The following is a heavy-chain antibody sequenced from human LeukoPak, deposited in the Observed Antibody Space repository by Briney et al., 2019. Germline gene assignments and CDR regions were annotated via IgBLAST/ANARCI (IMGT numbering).Heavy chain of an antibody. V-gene: IGHV3-30*02. J-gene: IGHJ4*02. CDR1: GFTFSSYG. CDR2: IRYDGSNK. CDR3: ARAVVGRWIQPYSWYYFDY. Sequence: GGSLRLSCAASGFTFSSYGMHWVRQAPGKGLEWVAFIRYDGSNKYYADSVKGRFTISRDNSKNTLYLQMNSLRAEDTAVYYCARAVVGRWIQPYSWYYFDYWGQGTLVTVSS. D-gene: IGHD5-18*01.